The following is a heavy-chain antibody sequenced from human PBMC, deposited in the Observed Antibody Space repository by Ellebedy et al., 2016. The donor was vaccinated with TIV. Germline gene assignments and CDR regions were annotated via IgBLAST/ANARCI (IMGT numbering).Heavy chain of an antibody. Sequence: ASVKVSCXASGYTFTGYYMHWVRQAPGQGLEWMGWINPNSGGTNYAQKFQGRVTMTRDTSISTAYMELSRLRSDDTAVYYCARDQSGWFPFDYWGQGTLVTVSS. CDR2: INPNSGGT. CDR3: ARDQSGWFPFDY. V-gene: IGHV1-2*02. D-gene: IGHD6-19*01. J-gene: IGHJ4*02. CDR1: GYTFTGYY.